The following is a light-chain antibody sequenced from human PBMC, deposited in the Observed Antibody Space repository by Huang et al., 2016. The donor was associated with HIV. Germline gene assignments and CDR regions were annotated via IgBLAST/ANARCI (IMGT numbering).Light chain of an antibody. CDR1: QSIREY. Sequence: DIQMTQSPSSLSASVGDRVTITCRASQSIREYLNWYQKKPGKAPKLLMHSVSSLQSGVPSRFSGSGSGTDFTLTITSLQPEDFATYYCQQSYNTPRTFGQGTRVETK. V-gene: IGKV1-39*01. J-gene: IGKJ1*01. CDR2: SVS. CDR3: QQSYNTPRT.